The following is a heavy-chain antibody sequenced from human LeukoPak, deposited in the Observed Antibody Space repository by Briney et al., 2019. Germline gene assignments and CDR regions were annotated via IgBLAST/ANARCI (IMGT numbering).Heavy chain of an antibody. J-gene: IGHJ4*02. CDR3: AKDSTAYYDYVWGSYRLDY. CDR1: GFTFSSYG. Sequence: GGSLRLSCAASGFTFSSYGMHWVRQAPGKGLEWVAVISYDGSNKYYADSVKGRFTISRDNSKNTLYLQMNSLRAEDTAVYYCAKDSTAYYDYVWGSYRLDYWGQGTLVTVSS. V-gene: IGHV3-30*18. D-gene: IGHD3-16*02. CDR2: ISYDGSNK.